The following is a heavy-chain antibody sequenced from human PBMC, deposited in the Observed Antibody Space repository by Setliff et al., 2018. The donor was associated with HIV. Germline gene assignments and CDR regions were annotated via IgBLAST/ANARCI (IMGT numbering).Heavy chain of an antibody. J-gene: IGHJ3*02. V-gene: IGHV4-59*01. CDR1: TGSISRYY. D-gene: IGHD5-18*01. Sequence: KPSETLSLTCTFSTGSISRYYWNWIRQPPGKGLEWIGYIYYSGSTNYNPSLKSRVTISLDTSKNQFSLNLSSVTAADTAVYYCARANSIKGYSYGPDAFDIWGRGTMVTVSS. CDR3: ARANSIKGYSYGPDAFDI. CDR2: IYYSGST.